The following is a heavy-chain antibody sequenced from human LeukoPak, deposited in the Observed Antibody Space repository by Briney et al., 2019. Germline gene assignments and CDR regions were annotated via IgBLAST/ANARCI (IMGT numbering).Heavy chain of an antibody. CDR2: ISWNSGSI. CDR1: GFTFDDYA. CDR3: AKDKGTMVRGVILPDYYYYYMDV. V-gene: IGHV3-9*01. J-gene: IGHJ6*03. D-gene: IGHD3-10*01. Sequence: GVSLRLSCAASGFTFDDYAMHWVRQAPGKGLEWVSGISWNSGSIGYADSVKGRFTISRDNAKNSLYLQMNSLRAEDTALYYCAKDKGTMVRGVILPDYYYYYMDVWGKGTTVTVSS.